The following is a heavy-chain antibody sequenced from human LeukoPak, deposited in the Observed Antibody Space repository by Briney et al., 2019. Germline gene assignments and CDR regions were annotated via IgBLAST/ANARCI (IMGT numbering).Heavy chain of an antibody. D-gene: IGHD3-10*01. CDR3: AREYGRWQQSGGYYFDY. J-gene: IGHJ4*02. CDR1: GGPFRGYS. V-gene: IGHV4-34*01. CDR2: INNSGST. Sequence: SETLSLTCAVYGGPFRGYSGSGIRQPPGEGLQWLGKINNSGSTSYNPSLKSRVTISVDTSKSQFSLKLNSVTAADTAVYYCAREYGRWQQSGGYYFDYWGQETLVTVSS.